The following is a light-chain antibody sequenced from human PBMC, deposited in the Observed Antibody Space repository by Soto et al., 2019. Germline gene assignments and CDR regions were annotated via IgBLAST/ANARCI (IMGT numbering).Light chain of an antibody. Sequence: QSVLTQPASVSGSPGQSITISCTGTSSDIGSYNYVAWCQQFPGKTPKLIIYEVRNRPSGVSFRFSGSKSGNTASLTISGLQAEDEDDYYCISYRGSDTSYVFGTGTKATVL. CDR2: EVR. CDR3: ISYRGSDTSYV. V-gene: IGLV2-14*01. CDR1: SSDIGSYNY. J-gene: IGLJ1*01.